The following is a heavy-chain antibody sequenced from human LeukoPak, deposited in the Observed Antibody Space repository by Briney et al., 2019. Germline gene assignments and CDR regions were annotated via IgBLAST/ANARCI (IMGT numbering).Heavy chain of an antibody. Sequence: GESLKISCKASGYIFSNYWIGWVRQMPGKGLEWMGIIYPGDSDTRYSPSFQGQVTISADKSISTAYLQWSSLKASDTAMYYCARQAPTRTYYYDSSGLLPFDYWGQGTLVTVSS. J-gene: IGHJ4*02. CDR2: IYPGDSDT. CDR3: ARQAPTRTYYYDSSGLLPFDY. V-gene: IGHV5-51*01. D-gene: IGHD3-22*01. CDR1: GYIFSNYW.